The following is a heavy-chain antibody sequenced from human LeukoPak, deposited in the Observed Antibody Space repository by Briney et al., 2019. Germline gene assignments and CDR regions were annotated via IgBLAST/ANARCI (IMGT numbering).Heavy chain of an antibody. CDR1: GASISNSSHY. V-gene: IGHV4-39*07. D-gene: IGHD5-24*01. J-gene: IGHJ3*02. Sequence: SETLSLTCIVSGASISNSSHYWGWIRQPPGKGLEWIGNIYYTGTTYYAPSLKSRVTISIDTSKSQFSLKVSSVTAADTAVYYCARFSWLQPGASDIWGQGTMVTVSS. CDR2: IYYTGTT. CDR3: ARFSWLQPGASDI.